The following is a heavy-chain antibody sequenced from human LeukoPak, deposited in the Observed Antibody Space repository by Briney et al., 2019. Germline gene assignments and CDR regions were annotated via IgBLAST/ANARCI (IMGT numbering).Heavy chain of an antibody. CDR3: AKGGDSYYYYYYYYMDV. D-gene: IGHD2-21*02. J-gene: IGHJ6*03. V-gene: IGHV3-30*02. CDR1: EFSVGSNY. Sequence: PGGSLRLSCAASEFSVGSNYMTWVRQAPGKGLEWVAFIRYDGSNKYYADSVKGRFTISRDNSKNTLYLQMNSLRAEDTAVYYCAKGGDSYYYYYYYYMDVWGKGTTVTISS. CDR2: IRYDGSNK.